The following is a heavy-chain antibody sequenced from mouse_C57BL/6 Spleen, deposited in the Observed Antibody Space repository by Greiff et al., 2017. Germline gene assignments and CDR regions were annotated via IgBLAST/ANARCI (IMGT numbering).Heavy chain of an antibody. CDR2: IDPSDSYT. V-gene: IGHV1-50*01. Sequence: QVQLQQPGAELVKPGASVKLSCKASGYTFTSYWMQWVKQRPGQGLEWIGEIDPSDSYTNYNQKFKGKATLTVDTSSSTAYMQLSSLTSEYSAVYYCARWFYYDYDESYVDVWGTGTTVTVSS. J-gene: IGHJ1*03. D-gene: IGHD2-4*01. CDR1: GYTFTSYW. CDR3: ARWFYYDYDESYVDV.